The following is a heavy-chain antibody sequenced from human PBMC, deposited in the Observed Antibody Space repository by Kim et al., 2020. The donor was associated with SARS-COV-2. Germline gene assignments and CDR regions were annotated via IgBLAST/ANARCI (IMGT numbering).Heavy chain of an antibody. Sequence: GGSLRLSCAASGFTFDDYAMHWVRQAPGKGLEWVSGISWNSGSIGYADSVKGRFTISRDNAKNSLYLQMNSLRAEDTALYYCEKDGVYDSSGYYVYFDY. CDR1: GFTFDDYA. CDR2: ISWNSGSI. V-gene: IGHV3-9*01. CDR3: EKDGVYDSSGYYVYFDY. D-gene: IGHD3-22*01. J-gene: IGHJ4*01.